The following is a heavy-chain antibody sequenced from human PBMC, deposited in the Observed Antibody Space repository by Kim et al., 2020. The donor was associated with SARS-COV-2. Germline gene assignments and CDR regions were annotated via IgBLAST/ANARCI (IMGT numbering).Heavy chain of an antibody. CDR1: GFTFSSYA. J-gene: IGHJ4*02. V-gene: IGHV3-30-3*01. CDR2: ISYDGSNK. D-gene: IGHD3-10*01. Sequence: GGSLRLSCAASGFTFSSYAMHWVRQAPGKGLEWVAVISYDGSNKYYADSVKGRFTISRDNSKNTLYLQMNSLRAEDTAVYYCAYGSGSYYNSFDYWGQGT. CDR3: AYGSGSYYNSFDY.